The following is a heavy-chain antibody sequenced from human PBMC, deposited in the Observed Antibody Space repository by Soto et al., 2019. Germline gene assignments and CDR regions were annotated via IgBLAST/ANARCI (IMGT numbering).Heavy chain of an antibody. CDR3: ARSIRGPRRFNGMDV. CDR2: IERDDDDK. D-gene: IGHD1-20*01. V-gene: IGHV2-70*13. CDR1: GFSLTSPGMC. Sequence: SGPTLVNPTETLTLTCTFSGFSLTSPGMCVSWIRQPPGKALEWLALIERDDDDKYYSTSLKTRLTTSKDTRKNQVVLTMANMDPADTGTYYCARSIRGPRRFNGMDVWGQGTTVTSP. J-gene: IGHJ6*02.